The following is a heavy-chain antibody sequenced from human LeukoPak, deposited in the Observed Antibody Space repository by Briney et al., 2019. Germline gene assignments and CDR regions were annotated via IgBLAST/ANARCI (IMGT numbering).Heavy chain of an antibody. CDR2: ISYDGSNK. V-gene: IGHV3-30*03. D-gene: IGHD2-2*01. CDR1: GFTFSSYD. CDR3: ARYQLLRGYYGMDV. J-gene: IGHJ6*02. Sequence: PGGSLRLSCAASGFTFSSYDMHWVRQAPGKGLEWVAVISYDGSNKYYADSVKGRFTISRDNSKNTLYLQMNSLRAEDTAVYYCARYQLLRGYYGMDVWGQGTTVTVSS.